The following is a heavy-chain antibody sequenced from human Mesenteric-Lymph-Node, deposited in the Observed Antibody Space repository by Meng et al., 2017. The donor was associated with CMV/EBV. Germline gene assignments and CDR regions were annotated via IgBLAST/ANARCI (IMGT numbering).Heavy chain of an antibody. Sequence: SVKVSCKASGGTFSSYAISWMRQAPGQGLEWMGGIIPILGIANYAQKFQGRVTITTDESTSTAYMELSSLRSEDTAVYYCARELRLRFLEWSGGGMDVWGQGTTVTVSS. CDR3: ARELRLRFLEWSGGGMDV. CDR1: GGTFSSYA. V-gene: IGHV1-69*10. J-gene: IGHJ6*02. CDR2: IIPILGIA. D-gene: IGHD3-3*01.